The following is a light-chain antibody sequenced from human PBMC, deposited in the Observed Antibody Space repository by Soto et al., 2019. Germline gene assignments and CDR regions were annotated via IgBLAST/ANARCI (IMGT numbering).Light chain of an antibody. V-gene: IGKV3-20*01. CDR1: QSVSSSY. Sequence: EIVLTQSPGTLSLYPGERATLSCRASQSVSSSYLAWYQQKPGQAPRLLIYGASSRATGIPDRFSGSGSGTDFTLTISRLEPEYFAVYYCQQYGTSPLTFG. CDR2: GAS. CDR3: QQYGTSPLT. J-gene: IGKJ5*01.